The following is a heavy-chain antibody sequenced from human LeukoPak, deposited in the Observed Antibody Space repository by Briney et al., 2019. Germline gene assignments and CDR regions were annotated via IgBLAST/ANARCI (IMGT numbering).Heavy chain of an antibody. D-gene: IGHD3-3*01. Sequence: PGGSLRLSCAASGLTFSSYAMSWVRQAPGKGLEWVSAISGSGGTIYYADSVKGRFTISRDNAKNSLYLQMNSLRAEDTAVYYCASYDFWSGCFDYWGQGTLVTVSS. V-gene: IGHV3-23*01. CDR1: GLTFSSYA. CDR3: ASYDFWSGCFDY. J-gene: IGHJ4*02. CDR2: ISGSGGTI.